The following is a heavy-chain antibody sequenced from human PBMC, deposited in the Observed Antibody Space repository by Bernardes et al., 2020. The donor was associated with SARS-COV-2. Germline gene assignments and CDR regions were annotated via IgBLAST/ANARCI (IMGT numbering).Heavy chain of an antibody. D-gene: IGHD5-12*01. CDR2: ITWNSDNL. V-gene: IGHV3-9*01. CDR1: GFTFDDYA. CDR3: ARDITSEFRYGGVGF. Sequence: GGSLRLSCAASGFTFDDYAMHWVRQAPGKGLEWVSGITWNSDNLDYVDSVKGRFTISRDNAKNSLHLQMNSLTSEDTALYYCARDITSEFRYGGVGFWGQGTLVTVSS. J-gene: IGHJ4*02.